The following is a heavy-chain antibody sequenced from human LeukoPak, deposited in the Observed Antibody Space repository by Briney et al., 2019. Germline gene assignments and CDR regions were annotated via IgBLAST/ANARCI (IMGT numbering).Heavy chain of an antibody. D-gene: IGHD2-2*01. Sequence: PSETLSLTCTVSGDSIRSYYWSWIRQSPGKGLEWFAYIYYNGRTDSNPSLKSRVTISPDMSKNQLSLKLNSVTAADTAVYYCVRHDYDTSWGLDWFFDLWGRGTLVIVSS. V-gene: IGHV4-59*08. CDR1: GDSIRSYY. CDR3: VRHDYDTSWGLDWFFDL. J-gene: IGHJ2*01. CDR2: IYYNGRT.